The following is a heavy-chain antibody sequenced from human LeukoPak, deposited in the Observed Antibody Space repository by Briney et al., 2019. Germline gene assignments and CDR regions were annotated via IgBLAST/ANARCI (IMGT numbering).Heavy chain of an antibody. Sequence: SETLSLTCTVSGGSMNSNRYYWAWIRQPPGKGLEWIGSVSYTGSTHYNPSLKSRVTVAVAVDTSKKQFSLRLNSVAAADTAVYYCASRKLGNDYWGQGTLVTVSS. CDR3: ASRKLGNDY. V-gene: IGHV4-39*01. J-gene: IGHJ4*02. CDR1: GGSMNSNRYY. CDR2: VSYTGST. D-gene: IGHD7-27*01.